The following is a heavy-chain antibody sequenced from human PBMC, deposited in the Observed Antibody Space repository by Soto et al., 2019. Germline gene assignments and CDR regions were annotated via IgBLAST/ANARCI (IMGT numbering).Heavy chain of an antibody. D-gene: IGHD3-10*01. CDR2: ISYDGSNK. Sequence: GGSLRLSCAASGFTFSSYAMHWVRQAPGKGLEWVAVISYDGSNKYYADSVKGRFTISRDNSKNTLYLQMNSLRAEDTAVYYCARARTYYYGSGSPNFWSQGTLVTVSS. J-gene: IGHJ4*02. CDR1: GFTFSSYA. CDR3: ARARTYYYGSGSPNF. V-gene: IGHV3-30-3*01.